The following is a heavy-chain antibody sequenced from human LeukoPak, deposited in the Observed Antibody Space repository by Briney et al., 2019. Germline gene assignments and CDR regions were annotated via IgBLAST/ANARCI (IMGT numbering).Heavy chain of an antibody. D-gene: IGHD5-18*01. CDR2: ISYDGSNK. V-gene: IGHV3-30-3*01. CDR3: ARESDSSGDAFDI. CDR1: GFTFSSYA. J-gene: IGHJ3*02. Sequence: GGSLRLSCAASGFTFSSYAMHWVRQAPGKGLEWVAVISYDGSNKYYADSVKGRFTTSRDNSKNTLYLQMNSLRAEDTAVYYCARESDSSGDAFDIWGQGTMVTVSS.